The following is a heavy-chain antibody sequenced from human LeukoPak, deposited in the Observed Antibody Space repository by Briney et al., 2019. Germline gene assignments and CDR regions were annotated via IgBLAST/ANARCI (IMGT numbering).Heavy chain of an antibody. V-gene: IGHV4-59*01. J-gene: IGHJ1*01. CDR1: GVSISSYY. CDR3: ASLRYLGSGEDQEYFQH. D-gene: IGHD6-19*01. Sequence: PSETLSLTCTVSGVSISSYYWSWIRQPPGKGLEWIGYIYYSGSTNYNTSLKSRVTISVDTSKNQVSLKLSSVTAADTAVYYCASLRYLGSGEDQEYFQHWGQGTLVTVSS. CDR2: IYYSGST.